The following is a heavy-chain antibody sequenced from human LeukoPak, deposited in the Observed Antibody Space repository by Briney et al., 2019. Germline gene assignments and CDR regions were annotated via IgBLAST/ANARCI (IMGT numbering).Heavy chain of an antibody. CDR2: IYHSGST. CDR3: ARVGYSSGWRVDY. Sequence: PSETLSLTCAVSGGSISSSNWWSWVRQPPGKGLEWIGEIYHSGSTNYNPSLKSRVTISVGKSKNQFSLKLSSVTAADTAVYYCARVGYSSGWRVDYWGQGTLVTVSS. V-gene: IGHV4-4*02. J-gene: IGHJ4*02. D-gene: IGHD6-19*01. CDR1: GGSISSSNW.